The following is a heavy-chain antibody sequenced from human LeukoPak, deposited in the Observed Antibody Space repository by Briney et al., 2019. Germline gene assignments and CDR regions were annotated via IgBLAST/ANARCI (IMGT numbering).Heavy chain of an antibody. Sequence: ASVTVSYTASVYTFTIYDINWVRQATGQGVEWRGWTNPNSGYTGYAQKFQGRVTITRDTSISTAYMELSSLRSEDTAVYYCARVAGSIDYWGQGTLVTVSS. V-gene: IGHV1-8*03. CDR2: TNPNSGYT. J-gene: IGHJ4*02. CDR3: ARVAGSIDY. D-gene: IGHD6-19*01. CDR1: VYTFTIYD.